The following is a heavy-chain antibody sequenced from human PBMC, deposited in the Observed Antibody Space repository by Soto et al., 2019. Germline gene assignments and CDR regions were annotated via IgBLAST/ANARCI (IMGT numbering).Heavy chain of an antibody. V-gene: IGHV1-69*13. Sequence: EASVKVSCKASGGTFSSYAISWVRQAPGQGLEWMGGIIPIFGTANYAQKFQGRVTITADESTSTAYMELSSLRSEDTAVYYCARDRIVGATSEYYFDYWGQGTLVTVS. CDR2: IIPIFGTA. J-gene: IGHJ4*02. D-gene: IGHD1-26*01. CDR3: ARDRIVGATSEYYFDY. CDR1: GGTFSSYA.